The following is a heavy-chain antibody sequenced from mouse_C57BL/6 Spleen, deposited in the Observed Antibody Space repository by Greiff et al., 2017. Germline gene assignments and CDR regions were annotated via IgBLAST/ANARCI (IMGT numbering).Heavy chain of an antibody. CDR3: AREGTGTGDY. J-gene: IGHJ2*01. CDR1: GYSITSGYY. Sequence: EVQLVESGPGLVKPSPSLSLSCSVTGYSITSGYYWNWIRQFPGNKLECMGYISYDGSNNYNPTLKKRISITRDTSTNQLFLKLNSVTTEDTATYYWAREGTGTGDYWGQGTTLTVSS. D-gene: IGHD4-1*01. V-gene: IGHV3-6*01. CDR2: ISYDGSN.